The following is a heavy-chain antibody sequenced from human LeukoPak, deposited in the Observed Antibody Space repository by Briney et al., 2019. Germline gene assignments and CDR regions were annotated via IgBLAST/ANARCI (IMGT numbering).Heavy chain of an antibody. CDR2: INHSGST. J-gene: IGHJ5*02. CDR3: AREGRATTIWFDP. D-gene: IGHD1-26*01. CDR1: GGSFNGYY. Sequence: PSETLSLTCAVYGGSFNGYYWSWIRQPPGKGLEWIGEINHSGSTNYNPSLKSRVTISVDTSKNQFSLKLSSVTAADTAVYYCAREGRATTIWFDPWGQGTLVTVSS. V-gene: IGHV4-34*01.